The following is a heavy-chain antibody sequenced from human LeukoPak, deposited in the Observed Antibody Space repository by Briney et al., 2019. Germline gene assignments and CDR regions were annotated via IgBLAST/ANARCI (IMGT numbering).Heavy chain of an antibody. CDR1: GGSISSYY. J-gene: IGHJ4*02. V-gene: IGHV4-59*08. Sequence: PSETLSLTCTVSGGSISSYYWSWIRQPPGKGLEWIGYIYYSGSTNYSPSLKSRVTISVDTSKNQFSLKLSSVTAADTAVYYCARSYDSSGYYFNLGFDYWGQGTLVTVSS. D-gene: IGHD3-22*01. CDR2: IYYSGST. CDR3: ARSYDSSGYYFNLGFDY.